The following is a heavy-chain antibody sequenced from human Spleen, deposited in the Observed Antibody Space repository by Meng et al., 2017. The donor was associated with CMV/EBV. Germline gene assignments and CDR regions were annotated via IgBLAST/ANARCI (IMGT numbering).Heavy chain of an antibody. Sequence: SCKAPGYTLTSYAMHWVRQAPGQRLEWMGWINAGNGNTKYSQKFQGRVTITRDTSASTVYMELSSLTSEDTAVYYCARSWDYWYFDLWGRGTLVTVSS. D-gene: IGHD1-26*01. V-gene: IGHV1-3*01. CDR3: ARSWDYWYFDL. CDR2: INAGNGNT. CDR1: GYTLTSYA. J-gene: IGHJ2*01.